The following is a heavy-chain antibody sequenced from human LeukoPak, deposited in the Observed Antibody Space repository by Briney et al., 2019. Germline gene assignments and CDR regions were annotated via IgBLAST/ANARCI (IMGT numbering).Heavy chain of an antibody. CDR2: IYYSGST. J-gene: IGHJ3*02. V-gene: IGHV4-59*08. Sequence: SETLSLTCTVSGGSISSYYWSWIRQPPGKRLEWIGHIYYSGSTNYNPSLKSRVTISVDTSKNQFSLKLSSVTPADTAVFYCARHGDYYDSSGYYYVLNAFDIWGQGTMVTVSS. CDR1: GGSISSYY. CDR3: ARHGDYYDSSGYYYVLNAFDI. D-gene: IGHD3-22*01.